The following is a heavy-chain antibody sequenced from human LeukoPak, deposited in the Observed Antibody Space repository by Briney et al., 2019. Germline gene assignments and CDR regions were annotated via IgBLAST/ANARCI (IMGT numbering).Heavy chain of an antibody. CDR3: ARDQGILGKDY. CDR2: IYSGGST. V-gene: IGHV3-53*01. D-gene: IGHD3-10*01. CDR1: GFTVSSNY. Sequence: PGGSLRLSCAASGFTVSSNYMSWVCQAPGKGLEWVSVIYSGGSTYYAGSVKGRFTISRDNSKNTLYLQMNSLRAEDTAVYYCARDQGILGKDYWGQGTLVTVSS. J-gene: IGHJ4*02.